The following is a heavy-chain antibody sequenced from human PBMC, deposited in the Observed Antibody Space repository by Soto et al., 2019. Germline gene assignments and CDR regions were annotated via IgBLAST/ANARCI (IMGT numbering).Heavy chain of an antibody. Sequence: GASVKVSCKASGYTFTGYYMHWVRQAPGQGLEWMGWINPNSGGTNYAQKFQGRVTMTRDTSISTAYMELSRLRSDDTAVYYCARNIAAAGTSYSDYWGQGTLVTVS. CDR2: INPNSGGT. D-gene: IGHD6-13*01. J-gene: IGHJ4*02. CDR3: ARNIAAAGTSYSDY. CDR1: GYTFTGYY. V-gene: IGHV1-2*02.